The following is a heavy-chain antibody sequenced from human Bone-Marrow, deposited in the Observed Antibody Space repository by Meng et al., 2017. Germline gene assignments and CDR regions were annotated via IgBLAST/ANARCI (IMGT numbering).Heavy chain of an antibody. CDR3: ARVKLIRGKRGYFDL. V-gene: IGHV1-8*01. J-gene: IGHJ2*01. Sequence: QAQLVQSGAGVEKSGASEKVSCKASGYTFTRYDINWVRHATGQGLEWMGWMNPNSGNTGYAQKFQGRVTMTRNTSISTAYMELSSLRSEDTAVYYCARVKLIRGKRGYFDLWGRGTLVTVSS. CDR1: GYTFTRYD. CDR2: MNPNSGNT. D-gene: IGHD3-10*01.